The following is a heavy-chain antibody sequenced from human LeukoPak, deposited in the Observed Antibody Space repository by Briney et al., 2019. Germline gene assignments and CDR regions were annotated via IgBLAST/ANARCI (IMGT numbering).Heavy chain of an antibody. V-gene: IGHV3-23*01. CDR2: ISGSGGST. CDR1: GFTFSSYA. D-gene: IGHD5-18*01. Sequence: PGGSLRLSCAASGFTFSSYAMSWVRQAPGKGLEWVSAISGSGGSTYYADSVKGRFTISRDNSKNTLYLQMNSLRAEDTAVYYCAIDGTSEPLDTAMDKWGQGTLVTVSS. CDR3: AIDGTSEPLDTAMDK. J-gene: IGHJ4*02.